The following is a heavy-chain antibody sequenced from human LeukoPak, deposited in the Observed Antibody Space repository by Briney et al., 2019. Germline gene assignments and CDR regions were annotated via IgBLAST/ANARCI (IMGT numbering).Heavy chain of an antibody. CDR3: ARDASGEQLVDYFDY. CDR1: GGTFSSYA. V-gene: IGHV1-69*13. J-gene: IGHJ4*02. Sequence: ASVKVSCKASGGTFSSYAISWARQAPGQGLEWMGGIIPIFGTANYAQKFQGRVTITADESTSTAYMELSSLRSEDTAVYYCARDASGEQLVDYFDYWGQGTLVTVSS. CDR2: IIPIFGTA. D-gene: IGHD6-6*01.